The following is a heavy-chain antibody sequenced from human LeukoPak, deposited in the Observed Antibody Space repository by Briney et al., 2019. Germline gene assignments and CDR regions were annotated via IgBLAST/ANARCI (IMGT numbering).Heavy chain of an antibody. V-gene: IGHV4-31*03. J-gene: IGHJ4*02. D-gene: IGHD3-22*01. CDR2: IYYSGST. CDR3: ARVLGGARSSGYSILHLDY. Sequence: NPSETLSLTCTVSGGSISRGGYYGSWIRQHPGKDLEWIGYIYYSGSTYYNPSLKSRLTISVDTSKNQFSLKLSSVTAADTAVYYCARVLGGARSSGYSILHLDYWGQGTLVTVSS. CDR1: GGSISRGGYY.